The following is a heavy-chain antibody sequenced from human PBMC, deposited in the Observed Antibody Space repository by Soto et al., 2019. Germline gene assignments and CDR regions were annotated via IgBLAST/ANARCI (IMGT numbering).Heavy chain of an antibody. J-gene: IGHJ6*02. CDR3: ARVRYDFWSGYSLYYYGMDV. Sequence: SLRLSCAASGFTFSSYTMHWVRQAPGKGLEWVAVISYDGSNKYYADSVKGRFTISRDNSKNTLYLQMNSLRAEDTAVYYCARVRYDFWSGYSLYYYGMDVWGQGTTVTVSS. CDR2: ISYDGSNK. CDR1: GFTFSSYT. D-gene: IGHD3-3*01. V-gene: IGHV3-30-3*01.